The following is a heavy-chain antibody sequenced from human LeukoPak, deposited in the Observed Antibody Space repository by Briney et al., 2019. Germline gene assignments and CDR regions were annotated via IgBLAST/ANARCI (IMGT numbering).Heavy chain of an antibody. D-gene: IGHD6-13*01. V-gene: IGHV1-2*02. J-gene: IGHJ4*02. CDR3: ARDVSSWDPFDY. Sequence: ASVKVSCKAPGHTFTGYYMHWVRQAPGQGLEWMGWINLNSGGTNYAQKFQGRITMTRDTSISTAYMELSRLRSDDTAVYYCARDVSSWDPFDYWGQGTLVTVSS. CDR1: GHTFTGYY. CDR2: INLNSGGT.